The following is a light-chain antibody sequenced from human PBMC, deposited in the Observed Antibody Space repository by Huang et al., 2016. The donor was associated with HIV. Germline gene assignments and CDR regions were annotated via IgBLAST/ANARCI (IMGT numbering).Light chain of an antibody. CDR2: WES. CDR1: QSVYSSSTSKDY. Sequence: DIIMTQSPDSLAVSLGERATLNCRSSQSVYSSSTSKDYMAWFQQKPGQPPRLLLFWESTREAGVPDRFSGSGSGTHFTLTIANLEAEDAAIYYCQQDYSSPQTFGQGTRVEVK. CDR3: QQDYSSPQT. V-gene: IGKV4-1*01. J-gene: IGKJ1*01.